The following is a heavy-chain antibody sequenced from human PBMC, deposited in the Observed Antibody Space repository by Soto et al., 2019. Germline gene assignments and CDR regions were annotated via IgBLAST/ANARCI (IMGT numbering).Heavy chain of an antibody. CDR3: ARARMYSGAYHDV. D-gene: IGHD1-26*01. Sequence: ASVKVSCKASGYTFSNFGINWVRQAPGQGLEWMGWITPYNGNANYAQKYQDRLTVTTDTSTNTAYLELRSLRSDDTAVYFCARARMYSGAYHDVWGQGTTVTVS. CDR1: GYTFSNFG. J-gene: IGHJ6*02. V-gene: IGHV1-18*04. CDR2: ITPYNGNA.